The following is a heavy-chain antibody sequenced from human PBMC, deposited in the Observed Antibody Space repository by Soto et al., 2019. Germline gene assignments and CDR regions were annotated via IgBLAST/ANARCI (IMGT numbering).Heavy chain of an antibody. Sequence: PSETLSLTCTVSGDSISSGDSYWSWIRQPPGQGLEWIGNIYNSGSTRYNPSLKSRITISVDTSKNQFSLKLSSVTAADTAMYYCAKYSRGYYDPRYFDYWGQGTLVTVSS. CDR1: GDSISSGDSY. CDR2: IYNSGST. D-gene: IGHD3-22*01. J-gene: IGHJ4*02. V-gene: IGHV4-30-4*01. CDR3: AKYSRGYYDPRYFDY.